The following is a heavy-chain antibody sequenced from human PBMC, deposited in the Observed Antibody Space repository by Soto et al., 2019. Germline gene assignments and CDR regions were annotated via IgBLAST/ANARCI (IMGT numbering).Heavy chain of an antibody. CDR3: AHRRAGYFDS. V-gene: IGHV2-5*02. CDR1: GFSLTETGMG. CDR2: IYWDDDK. J-gene: IGHJ4*02. Sequence: QITLKESGPTLVKPTQTLTLTCTFSGFSLTETGMGVGWIRQPPGKALEGRALIYWDDDKRYSPSLKRGLTISKDASKNQVFLTKTNVDAVDTATYYCAHRRAGYFDSWGQGTLVTVSS.